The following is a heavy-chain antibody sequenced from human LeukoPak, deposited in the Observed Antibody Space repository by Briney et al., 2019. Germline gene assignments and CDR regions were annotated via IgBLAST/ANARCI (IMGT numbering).Heavy chain of an antibody. CDR3: ATVPYSGSPFDY. CDR2: ISAYNGNT. Sequence: ASVKVSCKTSGYTFTNYGISWVRQAPGQGLEWVGWISAYNGNTNYAQKLQGRVTMTTDTSTNTAYMELRSLRSEDTAVYYCATVPYSGSPFDYWGQGTLVTVSS. D-gene: IGHD1-26*01. J-gene: IGHJ4*02. V-gene: IGHV1-18*01. CDR1: GYTFTNYG.